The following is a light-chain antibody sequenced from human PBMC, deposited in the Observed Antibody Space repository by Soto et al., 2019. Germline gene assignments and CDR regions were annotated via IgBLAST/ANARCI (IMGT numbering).Light chain of an antibody. CDR2: AAS. J-gene: IGKJ4*01. Sequence: IQFTQSPSFLSASVVDRVTITCRSSQGISSYLAWYQQKPGKATKLLIYAASTLQSGVPSRFSGSGSGTEFTLTISSLQPEDFATYYCQQLNSYPRTFGGGGKVDIK. CDR3: QQLNSYPRT. CDR1: QGISSY. V-gene: IGKV1-9*01.